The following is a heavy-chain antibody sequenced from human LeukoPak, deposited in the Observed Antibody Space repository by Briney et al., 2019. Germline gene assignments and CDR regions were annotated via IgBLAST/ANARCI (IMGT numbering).Heavy chain of an antibody. Sequence: GASVKVSCKASGYTFTSYDINWVRQATGQGLEWMGWMNPNSGNTGYAQKFQGGATMTRNTSISTAYMELSSLRSEDTAVYYCARDQDYYDSPGGYWGQGTLVTVSS. CDR3: ARDQDYYDSPGGY. V-gene: IGHV1-8*01. CDR1: GYTFTSYD. CDR2: MNPNSGNT. J-gene: IGHJ4*02. D-gene: IGHD3-22*01.